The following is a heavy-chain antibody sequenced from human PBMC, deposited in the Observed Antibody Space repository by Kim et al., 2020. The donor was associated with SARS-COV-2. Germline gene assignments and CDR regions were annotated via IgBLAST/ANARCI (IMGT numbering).Heavy chain of an antibody. CDR1: GFTFSSYA. CDR2: ISGSGGST. V-gene: IGHV3-23*01. D-gene: IGHD5-12*01. Sequence: GGSLRLSCAASGFTFSSYAMSWVRQAPGKGLEWVSAISGSGGSTYYADSVKGRFTISRDNSKNTLYLQMNSLRAEDTAVYYCAKEGEVDIVATYNAFDIWGQGTMVTVSS. J-gene: IGHJ3*02. CDR3: AKEGEVDIVATYNAFDI.